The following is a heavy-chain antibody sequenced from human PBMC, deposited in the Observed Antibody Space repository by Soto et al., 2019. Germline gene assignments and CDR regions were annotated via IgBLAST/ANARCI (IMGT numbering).Heavy chain of an antibody. J-gene: IGHJ6*02. CDR2: INHSGST. Sequence: PSETLSLTCAVYGGSFSGYYWSWIRQPPGKGLEWIGEINHSGSTNYNPSLKSRVTISVDTSKNQFSLKLSSVTAADTAVYYCAREGAIAVAGTYYYGMDVWGQGTTVTVSS. D-gene: IGHD6-19*01. CDR1: GGSFSGYY. CDR3: AREGAIAVAGTYYYGMDV. V-gene: IGHV4-34*01.